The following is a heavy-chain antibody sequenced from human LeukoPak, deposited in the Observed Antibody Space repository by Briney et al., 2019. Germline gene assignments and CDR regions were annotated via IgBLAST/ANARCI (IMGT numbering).Heavy chain of an antibody. D-gene: IGHD6-19*01. Sequence: PSETLSLTCTVSGGSISSGDYYWSWIRQPAGKGLEWIGRIYTSGSTNYNPSLKSRVTISVDTSKNQFSLKLSSVTAADTAVYYCARDHLYSSGWYLGYDAFDIWGQGTMVTVSS. V-gene: IGHV4-61*02. J-gene: IGHJ3*02. CDR2: IYTSGST. CDR3: ARDHLYSSGWYLGYDAFDI. CDR1: GGSISSGDYY.